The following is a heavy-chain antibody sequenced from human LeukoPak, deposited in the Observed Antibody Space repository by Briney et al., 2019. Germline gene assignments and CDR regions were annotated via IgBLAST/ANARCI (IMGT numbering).Heavy chain of an antibody. CDR2: INPNSGGT. CDR1: GYIFTGYY. J-gene: IGHJ6*02. D-gene: IGHD6-6*01. CDR3: ARGSSSELYYYGLDV. Sequence: ASVKVSCKASGYIFTGYYMHWVRQAPGQGLEWMGWINPNSGGTNYPQKFQGRVTMTRDTSTSTAYMDLTRLTSDDTAVYYCARGSSSELYYYGLDVWGQGTTVTVSS. V-gene: IGHV1-2*02.